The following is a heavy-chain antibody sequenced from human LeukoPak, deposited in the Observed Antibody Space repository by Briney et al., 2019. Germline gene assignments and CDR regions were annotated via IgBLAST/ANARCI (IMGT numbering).Heavy chain of an antibody. CDR3: ARGFGSSSWYHMNYYYYMDV. CDR1: GGSISSSSYY. D-gene: IGHD6-13*01. Sequence: SETLSLTCTVSGGSISSSSYYWGWIRQPPGKGLEWIGSIYYSGSTYYNPSLKSRVTISVDTSKNQFSLKLSSVTAADTAVYYCARGFGSSSWYHMNYYYYMDVWGKGTTVTVSS. CDR2: IYYSGST. V-gene: IGHV4-39*07. J-gene: IGHJ6*03.